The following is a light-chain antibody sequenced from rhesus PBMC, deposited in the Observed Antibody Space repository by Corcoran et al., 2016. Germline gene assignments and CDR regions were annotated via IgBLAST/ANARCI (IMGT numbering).Light chain of an antibody. CDR1: QSISNW. V-gene: IGKV1-22*01. CDR3: LQYNSYPWT. CDR2: KAS. Sequence: DIQMTQSPSSLSASVGDTVTITCRASQSISNWLDWYQQKPGKAPKLLVYKASNLQSGVPSRLSGSGSGTDFTLTISSLQPEDFATYYCLQYNSYPWTFGQGTKVEIK. J-gene: IGKJ1*01.